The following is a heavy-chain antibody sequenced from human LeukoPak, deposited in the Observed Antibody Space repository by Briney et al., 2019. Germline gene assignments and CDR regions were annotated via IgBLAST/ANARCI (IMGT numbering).Heavy chain of an antibody. CDR2: ISAYNGNT. D-gene: IGHD6-6*01. V-gene: IGHV1-18*01. CDR3: ATHSTRIAVRPSDYYYMDV. Sequence: GASVKVSCKASGYTFTSYGISWVRQAPGQGLEWMGWISAYNGNTNYAQKLQGRVTMTTDTSTSTAYMELRSLRSDDTAVYYCATHSTRIAVRPSDYYYMDVWGKGTTVIVSS. CDR1: GYTFTSYG. J-gene: IGHJ6*03.